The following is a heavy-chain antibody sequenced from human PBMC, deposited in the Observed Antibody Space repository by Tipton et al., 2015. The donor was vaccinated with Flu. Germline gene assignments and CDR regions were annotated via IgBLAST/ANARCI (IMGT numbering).Heavy chain of an antibody. V-gene: IGHV4-61*02. CDR1: GGSIASGHY. Sequence: TLSLTCSVSGGSIASGHYFWGWIRQPAGKGLEWIGRVYSSGSSNESPSLSRRIALTVDTFNNQFSLKLYSVTGADTAVYYCARGRCSPGACNLRSSFDAWGQGTLVTVS. CDR2: VYSSGSS. CDR3: ARGRCSPGACNLRSSFDA. D-gene: IGHD2/OR15-2a*01. J-gene: IGHJ5*02.